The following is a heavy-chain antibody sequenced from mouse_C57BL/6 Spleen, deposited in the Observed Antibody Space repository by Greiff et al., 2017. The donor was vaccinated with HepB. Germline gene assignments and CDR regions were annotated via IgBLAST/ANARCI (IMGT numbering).Heavy chain of an antibody. Sequence: VQLQQSGPELVKPGASVKISCKASGYAFSSSWMNWVKQRPGKGLEWIGRIYPGDGDTNYNGKFKGKATLTADKSSSTAYMQLSSLTSEDSAVYFCARGGNSGYAMDYWGQGTSVTVSS. CDR1: GYAFSSSW. D-gene: IGHD2-1*01. J-gene: IGHJ4*01. CDR2: IYPGDGDT. CDR3: ARGGNSGYAMDY. V-gene: IGHV1-82*01.